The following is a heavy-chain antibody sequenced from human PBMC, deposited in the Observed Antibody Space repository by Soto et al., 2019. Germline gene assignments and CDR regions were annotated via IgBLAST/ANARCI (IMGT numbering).Heavy chain of an antibody. CDR3: ARRVLHGHYYYGMDV. Sequence: GESLKISCKGSGYSFTSYWISWVRQMPGKGLEWMGRIDPSDSYTNYSPSFQGHVTISADKSISTAYLQWSSLKASDTAMYYCARRVLHGHYYYGMDVWGQGTTVTVSS. J-gene: IGHJ6*02. V-gene: IGHV5-10-1*01. CDR2: IDPSDSYT. D-gene: IGHD3-3*01. CDR1: GYSFTSYW.